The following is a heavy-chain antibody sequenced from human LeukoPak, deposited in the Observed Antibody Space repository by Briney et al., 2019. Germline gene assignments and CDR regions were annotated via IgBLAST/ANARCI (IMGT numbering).Heavy chain of an antibody. D-gene: IGHD3-22*01. CDR1: GYTFTGYY. Sequence: ASVKVSCKASGYTFTGYYMHWVRQAPGQGLEWMGWINPNSGGTNYAQKFQGRVTMTRDTSISTAYMELSRLRSDDTAVYYCARVVYYYDSSGYAPHAFDIWGQGTMVTVSS. J-gene: IGHJ3*02. V-gene: IGHV1-2*02. CDR3: ARVVYYYDSSGYAPHAFDI. CDR2: INPNSGGT.